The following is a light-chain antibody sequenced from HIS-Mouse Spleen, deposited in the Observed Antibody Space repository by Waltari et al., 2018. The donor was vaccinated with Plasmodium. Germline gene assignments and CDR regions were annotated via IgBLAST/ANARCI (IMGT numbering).Light chain of an antibody. CDR2: KDS. Sequence: SYELPQPSSVSVSPGPTARTTCPGDLLANQYARWFQQQPGQAPVLVLYKDSERPSGIPERFSGSSSGTTVTLTISGAQVEDEADYYCYSAADNNLVFGGGTKLTVL. V-gene: IGLV3-27*01. CDR3: YSAADNNLV. J-gene: IGLJ3*02. CDR1: LLANQY.